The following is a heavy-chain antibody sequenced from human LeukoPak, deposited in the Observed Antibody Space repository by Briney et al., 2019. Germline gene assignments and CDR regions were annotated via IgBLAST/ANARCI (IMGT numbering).Heavy chain of an antibody. Sequence: SETLSLTCAVYGGSFSGYYWSWIRQPPGKGLEWIGEINPSGSTNYNPSLKRRVTISVDTSKNQFSLKLSSVAAADTAVYYCARGRRYDFWSGSCYFDYWGQGALVTVSS. CDR3: ARGRRYDFWSGSCYFDY. CDR1: GGSFSGYY. J-gene: IGHJ4*03. V-gene: IGHV4-34*01. CDR2: INPSGST. D-gene: IGHD3-3*01.